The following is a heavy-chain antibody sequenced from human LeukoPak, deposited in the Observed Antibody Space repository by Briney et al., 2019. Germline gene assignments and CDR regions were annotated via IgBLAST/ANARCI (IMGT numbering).Heavy chain of an antibody. CDR3: AREESSGWYVFDY. J-gene: IGHJ4*02. V-gene: IGHV4-30-4*01. CDR2: IYYSGST. D-gene: IGHD6-19*01. CDR1: GGSISSGDYY. Sequence: SETLSLTCTVSGGSISSGDYYWSWIRQPPGKGLEWIGYIYYSGSTYYNPSLKSRVTISVDTSKNQFSLKLSSVTAADTAVYYCAREESSGWYVFDYWGQGTLVTVSS.